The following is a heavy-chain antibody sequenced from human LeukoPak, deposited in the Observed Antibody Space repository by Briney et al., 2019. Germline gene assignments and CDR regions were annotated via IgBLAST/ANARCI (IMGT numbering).Heavy chain of an antibody. CDR3: AKDSVVGDY. CDR1: GFTFSSYA. V-gene: IGHV3-23*01. D-gene: IGHD2-21*01. Sequence: GGSLRLSCAASGFTFSSYAMSWVRQAPGKGLEWVSGTSGSGGSTNYADSVKGRFTISRDNSKNTLYLQMNSLRAEDTAVYYCAKDSVVGDYWGQGTLVTVSS. J-gene: IGHJ4*02. CDR2: TSGSGGST.